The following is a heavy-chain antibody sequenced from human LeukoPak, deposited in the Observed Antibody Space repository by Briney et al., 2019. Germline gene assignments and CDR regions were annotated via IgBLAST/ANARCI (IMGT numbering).Heavy chain of an antibody. CDR3: ARHSAAPYYYDSSGENAFDI. J-gene: IGHJ3*02. CDR1: GGSISSYY. D-gene: IGHD3-22*01. Sequence: PSETLSLTCTVSGGSISSYYWSWIRQPPGKGLEWIGYIYYSGSTNYNPSLKSRVTISVDTSKNQFSLKLSSVTAADTAVYYCARHSAAPYYYDSSGENAFDIWGQGTMVTVSS. CDR2: IYYSGST. V-gene: IGHV4-59*08.